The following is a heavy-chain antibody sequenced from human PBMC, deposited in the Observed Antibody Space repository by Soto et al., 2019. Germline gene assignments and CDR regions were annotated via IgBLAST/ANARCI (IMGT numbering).Heavy chain of an antibody. Sequence: QVKLVQSGAEVKKPGASVKVSCKASGYIFNRYVMHWVRQAPGQRPEWMGWIDAGNGQTKYSEKFQGRVTITREKSARTAYMELTTLRSEDTAVYYCARGRGWYDYWGQGTQVIVSS. V-gene: IGHV1-3*01. D-gene: IGHD6-19*01. CDR2: IDAGNGQT. CDR1: GYIFNRYV. J-gene: IGHJ4*02. CDR3: ARGRGWYDY.